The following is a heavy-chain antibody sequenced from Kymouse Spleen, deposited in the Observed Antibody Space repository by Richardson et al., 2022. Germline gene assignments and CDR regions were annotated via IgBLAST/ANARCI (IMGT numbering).Heavy chain of an antibody. J-gene: IGHJ4*02. CDR1: GFTFSSYG. CDR3: AKDRGLELLFDY. V-gene: IGHV3-30*18. CDR2: ISYDGSNK. D-gene: IGHD1-7*01. Sequence: QVQLVESGGGVVQPGRSLRLSCAASGFTFSSYGMHWVRQAPGKGLEWVAVISYDGSNKYYADSVKGRFTISRDNSKNTLYLQMNSLRAEDTAVYYCAKDRGLELLFDYWGQGTLVTVSS.